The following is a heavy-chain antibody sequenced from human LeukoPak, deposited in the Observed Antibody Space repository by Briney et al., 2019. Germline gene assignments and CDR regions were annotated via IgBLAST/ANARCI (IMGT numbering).Heavy chain of an antibody. J-gene: IGHJ4*02. Sequence: GGSLRLSCAASGFTFSDWYMSWIRQAPGKGLEWVSYINSGTTSIYNGDSVKGRFTISRDNAKNSLYLQMNNLRADDTAVYYCARGLLGATTSYFDYWGQGALVTVSS. V-gene: IGHV3-11*01. CDR3: ARGLLGATTSYFDY. D-gene: IGHD1-26*01. CDR1: GFTFSDWY. CDR2: INSGTTSI.